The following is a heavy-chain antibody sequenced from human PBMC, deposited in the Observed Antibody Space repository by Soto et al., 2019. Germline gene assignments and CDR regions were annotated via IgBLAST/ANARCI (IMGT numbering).Heavy chain of an antibody. CDR3: AKARGGVAVHAFDI. CDR2: ISWNSGSI. J-gene: IGHJ3*02. V-gene: IGHV3-9*01. Sequence: LRLSCAASGFTFDDYAMHWVRQAPGKGLEWVSGISWNSGSIGYADSVKGRFTISRDNAKNSLYLQMNSLRAEETALYYCAKARGGVAVHAFDIWGQGTMVTVSS. CDR1: GFTFDDYA. D-gene: IGHD6-19*01.